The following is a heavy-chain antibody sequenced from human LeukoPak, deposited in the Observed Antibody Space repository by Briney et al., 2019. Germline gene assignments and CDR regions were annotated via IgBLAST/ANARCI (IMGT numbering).Heavy chain of an antibody. D-gene: IGHD5-18*01. CDR3: ARDRSTAMDY. V-gene: IGHV3-7*01. J-gene: IGHJ4*02. CDR1: GFTFSSYW. Sequence: TGGSLRLSCAASGFTFSSYWMSWGRQAPGKGLEWMANIKQDGREKYYVDSVKGRFTISRDNAKNSLYLQMNSLRAEDTAVYYCARDRSTAMDYWGQGTLVTVSS. CDR2: IKQDGREK.